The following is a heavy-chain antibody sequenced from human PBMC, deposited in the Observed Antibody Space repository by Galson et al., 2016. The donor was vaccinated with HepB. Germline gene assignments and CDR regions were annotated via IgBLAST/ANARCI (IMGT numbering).Heavy chain of an antibody. CDR1: GYSFSSYW. CDR3: ARQLNGYFFDF. Sequence: QSGAEVKEPGESLKISCKGSGYSFSSYWIGWVRQRPGKGLEWMGVIFPGDSDSRYNPSFEGQVTFSVDKSISTAYLQWSSLDAADTAMSSCARQLNGYFFDFWGQGTRITVSS. J-gene: IGHJ4*02. V-gene: IGHV5-51*01. CDR2: IFPGDSDS. D-gene: IGHD3-22*01.